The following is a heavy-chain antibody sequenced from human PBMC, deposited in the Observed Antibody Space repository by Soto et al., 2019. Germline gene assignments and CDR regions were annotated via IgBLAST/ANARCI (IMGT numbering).Heavy chain of an antibody. CDR2: INHSGST. J-gene: IGHJ4*02. D-gene: IGHD3-10*01. CDR3: ARGRSSGRTFDY. Sequence: KQSQTLSLTCAVYGGSFSGYYWSWIRQPPGKGLEWIGEINHSGSTNYNPSLKSRVTISVDTSKNQFSLKLSSVTAADTAVYYCARGRSSGRTFDYWGQGTLVTVSS. CDR1: GGSFSGYY. V-gene: IGHV4-34*01.